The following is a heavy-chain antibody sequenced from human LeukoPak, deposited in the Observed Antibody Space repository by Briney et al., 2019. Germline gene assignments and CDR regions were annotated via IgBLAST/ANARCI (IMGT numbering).Heavy chain of an antibody. CDR3: ARDGNFQLELRVFVYYYYMDV. CDR1: GFTFSSYA. J-gene: IGHJ6*03. D-gene: IGHD1-7*01. Sequence: GGTLRLSCAASGFTFSSYAMHWVRQAPGKGLEWVAVISYDGSNKYYADSVKGRFTISRDNSKNTLYLQMNSLRAEDTAVYYCARDGNFQLELRVFVYYYYMDVWGKGTTVTVSS. V-gene: IGHV3-30*04. CDR2: ISYDGSNK.